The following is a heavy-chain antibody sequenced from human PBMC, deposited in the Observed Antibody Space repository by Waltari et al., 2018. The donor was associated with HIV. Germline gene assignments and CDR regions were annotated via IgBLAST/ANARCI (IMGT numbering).Heavy chain of an antibody. Sequence: QVQLQQRGAGVLKPSETRSLTCAVCGGSLGGYRWTWIRELPGTRLQGKGEVSNSGTTHYLPSLKCGVNVPVDTSKNPVSLKRNSVTAADTARYYCAGVHIGVVPAAIQSGWFDPWGQGTLVTVSS. CDR1: GGSLGGYR. J-gene: IGHJ5*02. V-gene: IGHV4-34*01. CDR3: AGVHIGVVPAAIQSGWFDP. CDR2: VSNSGTT. D-gene: IGHD2-2*02.